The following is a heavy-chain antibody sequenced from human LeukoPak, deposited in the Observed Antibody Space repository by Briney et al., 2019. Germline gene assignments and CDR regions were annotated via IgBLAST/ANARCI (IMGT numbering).Heavy chain of an antibody. D-gene: IGHD2-2*01. Sequence: GALRLSCAASGFTFSSYAMHWVRQAPGKGLEWVAIISYDGSDKDYADSVKGRFTISRDNSKPKNTLYLQMNSLIDEDTAVYYCARGQLYFDYWGQGTLVTVSS. CDR3: ARGQLYFDY. J-gene: IGHJ4*02. CDR2: ISYDGSDK. CDR1: GFTFSSYA. V-gene: IGHV3-30*04.